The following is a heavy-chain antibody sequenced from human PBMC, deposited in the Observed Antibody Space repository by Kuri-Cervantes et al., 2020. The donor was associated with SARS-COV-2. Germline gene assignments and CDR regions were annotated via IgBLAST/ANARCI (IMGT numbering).Heavy chain of an antibody. Sequence: GESLKISCAASGFTFSSYGMHWVRQAPGKGLEWVPVISYDGSNKYYADSVKGRFTISRDNSKNTLYLQMNSLRAEDTAVYYCAKDDSSGWRLDAFDIWGQGTMVTVSS. J-gene: IGHJ3*02. V-gene: IGHV3-30*18. CDR1: GFTFSSYG. CDR2: ISYDGSNK. D-gene: IGHD6-19*01. CDR3: AKDDSSGWRLDAFDI.